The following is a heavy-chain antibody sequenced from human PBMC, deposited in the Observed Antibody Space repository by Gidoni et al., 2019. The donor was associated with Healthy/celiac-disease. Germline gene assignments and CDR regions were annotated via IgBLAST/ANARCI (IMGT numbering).Heavy chain of an antibody. Sequence: EVQLLETGGGLVQPGGSLRLYCAASGCTCSSYARSWVRQAPGKGLDWVSAISGSGGRTYYADAVKGRFTISRDNSKNTLYRQLNSLRAEDTAVYDCAKDKSGYSLELDYWGQGTLVTVSS. D-gene: IGHD3-3*01. J-gene: IGHJ4*02. CDR1: GCTCSSYA. CDR3: AKDKSGYSLELDY. CDR2: ISGSGGRT. V-gene: IGHV3-23*01.